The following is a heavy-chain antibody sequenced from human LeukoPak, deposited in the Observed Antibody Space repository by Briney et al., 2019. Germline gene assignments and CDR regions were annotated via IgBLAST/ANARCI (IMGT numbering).Heavy chain of an antibody. CDR2: INPTGGSK. CDR3: ARESTAFDY. Sequence: AAVTVSFKASGYTFTSYYMHWVRQAPGQGLEWMGLINPTGGSKSYVQQFQGRISMSRDTSTRTVYMEMSSLTSEDTALYYCARESTAFDYWGQGALVTVSS. J-gene: IGHJ4*02. V-gene: IGHV1-46*01. CDR1: GYTFTSYY.